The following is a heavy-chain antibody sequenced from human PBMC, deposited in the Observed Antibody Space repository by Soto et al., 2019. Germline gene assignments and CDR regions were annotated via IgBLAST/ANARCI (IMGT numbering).Heavy chain of an antibody. CDR3: VRDGTKTLRDWFDP. V-gene: IGHV4-4*07. J-gene: IGHJ5*02. CDR1: GASISGFY. CDR2: IYATETT. Sequence: SETLSLTCTVSGASISGFYWSWIRKSAGKGLEWIGRIYATETTDYNPSLKSRVMMSVDTSKKQFSLKLRSVTAADTAVYYCVRDGTKTLRDWFDPWGQGISVTVSS. D-gene: IGHD1-1*01.